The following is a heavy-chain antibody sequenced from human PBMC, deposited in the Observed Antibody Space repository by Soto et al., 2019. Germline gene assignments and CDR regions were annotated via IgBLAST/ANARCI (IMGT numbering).Heavy chain of an antibody. J-gene: IGHJ4*02. CDR1: GGSFSGYY. Sequence: SETLSLTCAVYGGSFSGYYWSWIRQPPGKGLEWIGEINHSGSTNYNPSLKSRVTISVDTSKNQFSLKLSSVTAADTAVYYCARGFYPYYYGSGSYPPGYWGQGTLVTVS. CDR3: ARGFYPYYYGSGSYPPGY. D-gene: IGHD3-10*01. CDR2: INHSGST. V-gene: IGHV4-34*01.